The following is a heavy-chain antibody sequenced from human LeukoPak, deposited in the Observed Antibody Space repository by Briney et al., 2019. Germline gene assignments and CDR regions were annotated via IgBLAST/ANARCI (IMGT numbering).Heavy chain of an antibody. D-gene: IGHD3-3*01. CDR3: ASGGFYDFWSGYYTPFDY. V-gene: IGHV3-30*03. J-gene: IGHJ4*02. CDR2: ISYDGSNK. CDR1: GFTFGSYG. Sequence: GGSLRLSCAASGFTFGSYGMRWVRQAPGKGLEWVAVISYDGSNKYYADSVKGRFTISRDNSKNTLYLQMNSLRVEDTAMYYCASGGFYDFWSGYYTPFDYWGQRTLVTASS.